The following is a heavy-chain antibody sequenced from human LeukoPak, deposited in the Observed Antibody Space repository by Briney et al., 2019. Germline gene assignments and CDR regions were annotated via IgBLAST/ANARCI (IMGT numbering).Heavy chain of an antibody. CDR1: GYTFTSNY. Sequence: VASVKVSCKASGYTFTSNYIHWVRQAPGQGLEWMGMIYPRDGSTSYAQKFQGRVTVTRDTSTSTVHMELSGLRSEDTAVYYCARDQGGFDYWGQGTLVTVSS. J-gene: IGHJ4*02. CDR3: ARDQGGFDY. CDR2: IYPRDGST. V-gene: IGHV1-46*01.